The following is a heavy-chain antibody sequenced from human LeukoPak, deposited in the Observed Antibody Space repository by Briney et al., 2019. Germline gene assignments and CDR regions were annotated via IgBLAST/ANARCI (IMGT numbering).Heavy chain of an antibody. D-gene: IGHD6-19*01. CDR2: INPNSGGT. CDR1: GYTFTGYY. Sequence: ASVKVSCKASGYTFTGYYMHWVRQAPGQGLEWMGWINPNSGGTNYAQKFQGRVTVTRDTSINTAYMELSRLSSDDTAVYYCARDHGRRGSGWSYYYYFYYMDVWGKGTTVIVSS. V-gene: IGHV1-2*02. J-gene: IGHJ6*03. CDR3: ARDHGRRGSGWSYYYYFYYMDV.